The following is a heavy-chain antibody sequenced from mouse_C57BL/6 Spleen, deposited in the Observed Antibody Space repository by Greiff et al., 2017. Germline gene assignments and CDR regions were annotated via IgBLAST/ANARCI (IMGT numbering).Heavy chain of an antibody. CDR2: ISYNGSN. CDR3: ARGSITTVVATDY. J-gene: IGHJ2*01. Sequence: EVKLMESGPGLVKPSQSLSLTCSVTGYSITSGCYWNWIRQFPGNKLEWMGYISYNGSNNYNPALKNRISITRDTSKNQFFLKLNAVTTEDTATYDCARGSITTVVATDYWGQGTTLTVSS. V-gene: IGHV3-6*01. CDR1: GYSITSGCY. D-gene: IGHD1-1*01.